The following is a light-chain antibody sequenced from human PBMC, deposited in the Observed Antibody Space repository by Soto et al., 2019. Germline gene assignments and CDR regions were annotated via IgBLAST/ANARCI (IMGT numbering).Light chain of an antibody. V-gene: IGKV1-9*01. CDR2: AAS. Sequence: IQLTQSPSFLSASLGDRVTITCRASQGIGSYLAWYQQKPGKAPRLLIYAASTLQSGVPSRFSGSGSDTEFTLTISSLQPEDFATYYCQQLNNYPLTFGGGTNVDIK. CDR3: QQLNNYPLT. J-gene: IGKJ4*01. CDR1: QGIGSY.